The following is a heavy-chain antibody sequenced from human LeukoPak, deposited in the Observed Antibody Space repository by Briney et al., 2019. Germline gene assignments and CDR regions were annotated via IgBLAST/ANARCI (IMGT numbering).Heavy chain of an antibody. J-gene: IGHJ3*02. CDR3: ASLPGRNYYDSSGYYEPAFDI. CDR2: ISAYNGNT. D-gene: IGHD3-22*01. CDR1: GYTFTSYG. Sequence: ASVKVSCKASGYTFTSYGISWVRQAPGQGLEWMGWISAYNGNTNYAQKLQGRVTMTTDTSTSTAYMELRGLRSDDTAVYYCASLPGRNYYDSSGYYEPAFDIWGQGTMVTVSS. V-gene: IGHV1-18*01.